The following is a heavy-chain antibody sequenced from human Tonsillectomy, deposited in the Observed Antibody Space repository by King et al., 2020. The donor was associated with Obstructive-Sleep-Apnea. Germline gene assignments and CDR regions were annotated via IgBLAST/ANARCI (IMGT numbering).Heavy chain of an antibody. CDR2: TYYIGST. J-gene: IGHJ4*02. CDR1: GGSISIGGFY. Sequence: LQLQESGPGLVKPSQTLSLTCTVSGGSISIGGFYWSWIRQHPGKGLEWIGNTYYIGSTNYNPSPKTRVTISVDTSKNQFSLKLTSVTAADTAVYHCARETYYDSSGSYFDYWGQGILVTVSS. CDR3: ARETYYDSSGSYFDY. V-gene: IGHV4-31*03. D-gene: IGHD3-22*01.